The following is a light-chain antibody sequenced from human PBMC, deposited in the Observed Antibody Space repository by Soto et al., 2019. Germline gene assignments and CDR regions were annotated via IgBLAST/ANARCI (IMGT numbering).Light chain of an antibody. CDR3: SSYTSSSTYV. CDR1: SSAVGAYNY. CDR2: DVS. J-gene: IGLJ1*01. V-gene: IGLV2-14*03. Sequence: QSVLTQPASVSGSPGEWITISCTGTSSAVGAYNYVSWYQHHPGNAPKLMIYDVSNRPSGVSNRFSGSKSGNTASLTISGLQAEDEADYYCSSYTSSSTYVFGTGTKVTVL.